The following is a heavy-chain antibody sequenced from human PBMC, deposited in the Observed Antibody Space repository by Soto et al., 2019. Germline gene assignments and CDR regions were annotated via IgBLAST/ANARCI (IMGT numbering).Heavy chain of an antibody. J-gene: IGHJ4*02. Sequence: ASVKVSCKASGNTLSSYAFTWLRQAPGKGFELMGTIIPILRTTEYEQKFQGRVTITADESTTTVYMELSGLTSGDTGIYFCATRYQPILHFDFWGQGTLVTVSS. V-gene: IGHV1-69*11. CDR3: ATRYQPILHFDF. D-gene: IGHD3-9*01. CDR1: GNTLSSYA. CDR2: IIPILRTT.